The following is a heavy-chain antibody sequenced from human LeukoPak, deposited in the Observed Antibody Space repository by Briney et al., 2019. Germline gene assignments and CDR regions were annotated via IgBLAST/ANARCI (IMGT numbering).Heavy chain of an antibody. J-gene: IGHJ5*02. V-gene: IGHV3-30-3*01. CDR2: ISYDGSNK. Sequence: GGSLRLSCAASGFTFSSYAMHWVRQAPGKGLEWVAVISYDGSNKYYADSVKGRFTISRGNSKNTLYLQMNSLRAEDTAVYYCARDRYCSSTSCYGGFDPWGQGTLVTVSS. D-gene: IGHD2-2*01. CDR3: ARDRYCSSTSCYGGFDP. CDR1: GFTFSSYA.